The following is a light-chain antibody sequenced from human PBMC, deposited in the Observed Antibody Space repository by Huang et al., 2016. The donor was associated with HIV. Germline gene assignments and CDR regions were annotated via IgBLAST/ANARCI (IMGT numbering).Light chain of an antibody. CDR1: QAIGTY. CDR3: QHLYT. J-gene: IGKJ4*01. Sequence: IQLTQSPSSLSASVGDRVTITCRANQAIGTYLAGYQQKQGKAPELLLNSSSTLRSGVPSRFSGGGSGTDFTLTITSLQPEDFASYSCQHLYTFGGGTKVEIK. CDR2: SSS. V-gene: IGKV1-9*01.